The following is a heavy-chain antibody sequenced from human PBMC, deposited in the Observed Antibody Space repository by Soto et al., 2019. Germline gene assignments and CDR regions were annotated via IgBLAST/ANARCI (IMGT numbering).Heavy chain of an antibody. V-gene: IGHV4-31*03. Sequence: SETLSLTCTVSGGSIATGDHYWSWVRQHPGKGLEWIGYIHYSGSAYYKPSLKSRATISVDTSQNQLSLTLGSVTDADSAVYYCARLGYSSSWPYPDAFDMWGQGTLVT. CDR3: ARLGYSSSWPYPDAFDM. D-gene: IGHD6-13*01. CDR2: IHYSGSA. J-gene: IGHJ3*02. CDR1: GGSIATGDHY.